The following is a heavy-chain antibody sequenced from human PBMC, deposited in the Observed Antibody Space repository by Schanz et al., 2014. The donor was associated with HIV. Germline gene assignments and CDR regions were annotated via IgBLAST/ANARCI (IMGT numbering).Heavy chain of an antibody. CDR3: ACECDYGGNSCFDY. J-gene: IGHJ4*02. CDR1: GFTFTSYD. Sequence: EVQLVESGGGFVQPGGSLRLSCEASGFTFTSYDMHWVRQVPGKGLEWVSGIGTAGDTYYPGSVKGRFTISRDNAKNSLYLQMNSLRAEDTALYYCACECDYGGNSCFDYWGQGTLVTVSS. V-gene: IGHV3-13*01. D-gene: IGHD4-17*01. CDR2: IGTAGDT.